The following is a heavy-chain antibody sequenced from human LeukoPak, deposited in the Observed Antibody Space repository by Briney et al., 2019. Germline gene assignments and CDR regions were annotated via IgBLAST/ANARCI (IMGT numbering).Heavy chain of an antibody. CDR1: GDSISSGSYY. J-gene: IGHJ5*02. Sequence: SETLSLTCTVSGDSISSGSYYWSCIRQPAGKGLECIGRIYTSGSTNYNPSLKSRVTISVDTSKNQFSLKLSSVTAADTAVYYCARLSAPVLGVWFDPWGQGTLVTVSS. CDR2: IYTSGST. D-gene: IGHD3-10*01. CDR3: ARLSAPVLGVWFDP. V-gene: IGHV4-61*02.